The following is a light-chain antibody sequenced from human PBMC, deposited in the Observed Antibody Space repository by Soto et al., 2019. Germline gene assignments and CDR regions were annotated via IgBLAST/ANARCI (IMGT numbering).Light chain of an antibody. J-gene: IGKJ4*01. CDR2: KAS. V-gene: IGKV1-5*03. CDR3: QQYDRYPVT. Sequence: ESQMTQSPSTLAASVGDRVTITCRASQSVSTWLAWYQQKPGKPPKLLIYKASILQSGVSSRFSGSRSGTDFTLTISGLQPDDFATYYCQQYDRYPVTFGGGTKVDIK. CDR1: QSVSTW.